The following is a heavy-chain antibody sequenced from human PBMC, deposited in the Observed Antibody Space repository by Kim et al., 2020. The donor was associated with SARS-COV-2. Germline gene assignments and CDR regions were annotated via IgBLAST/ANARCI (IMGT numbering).Heavy chain of an antibody. V-gene: IGHV4-34*01. Sequence: STHYQPSLKSRGTISVDKSRNKFSPKLSSVHAADTAVYYCARGHSYGYGYWGQGTLVTVSS. CDR2: ST. J-gene: IGHJ4*02. D-gene: IGHD5-18*01. CDR3: ARGHSYGYGY.